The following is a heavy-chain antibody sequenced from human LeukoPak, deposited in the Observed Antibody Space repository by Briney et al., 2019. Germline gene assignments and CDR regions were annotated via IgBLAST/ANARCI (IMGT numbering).Heavy chain of an antibody. D-gene: IGHD3-10*01. CDR2: IYYTGKT. J-gene: IGHJ4*02. Sequence: PSETLSLTCTVSGDSVSNGNYYWSWLRQPPGKALEWIGYIYYTGKTYYNPSLEGRVTILVDTSRNHFSVKLSSVTAADTAVYYCARSQNYYGSGDYWSQGTLVTVSS. CDR3: ARSQNYYGSGDY. V-gene: IGHV4-61*03. CDR1: GDSVSNGNYY.